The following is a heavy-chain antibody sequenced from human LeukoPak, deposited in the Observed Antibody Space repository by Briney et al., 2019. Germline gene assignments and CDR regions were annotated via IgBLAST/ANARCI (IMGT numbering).Heavy chain of an antibody. J-gene: IGHJ5*02. CDR3: AREYCTNGVCYRAWFDP. CDR1: GYTFTGYY. Sequence: ASVKVSCKASGYTFTGYYMHWVRQAPGQGLEWMGWINPNSGGTNYAQKFQGRGTMTRDTSTSTAYMELSRLRSDDTAEYYCAREYCTNGVCYRAWFDPWGQGTLVTVSS. D-gene: IGHD2-8*01. V-gene: IGHV1-2*02. CDR2: INPNSGGT.